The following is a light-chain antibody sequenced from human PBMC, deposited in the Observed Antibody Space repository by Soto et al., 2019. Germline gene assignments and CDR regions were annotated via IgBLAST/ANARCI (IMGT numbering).Light chain of an antibody. CDR2: EVT. J-gene: IGLJ1*01. Sequence: QSALTQPASVSGSPGQSITISCTGTSSDIGSYDLVSWYQQHPGTAPKLIIYEVTKQPSGVSTRFSGSKSGNTAFLTISGLQAVDEADYYCCSFADFTYVFGTGTKLTVL. V-gene: IGLV2-23*02. CDR1: SSDIGSYDL. CDR3: CSFADFTYV.